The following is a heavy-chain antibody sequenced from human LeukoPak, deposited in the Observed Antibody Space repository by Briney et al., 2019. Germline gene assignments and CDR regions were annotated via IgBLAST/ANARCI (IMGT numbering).Heavy chain of an antibody. CDR3: ARVGSTIFGVVFAY. D-gene: IGHD3-3*01. CDR2: INPNSGGT. J-gene: IGHJ4*02. V-gene: IGHV1-2*02. Sequence: ASVKVSCKASGYTFTSYAMHWVRQAPGQRLEWMGWINPNSGGTNYAQKFQGRVTMTRDTSISTAYMELSRLRSDDTAVYYCARVGSTIFGVVFAYWGQGTLVTVSS. CDR1: GYTFTSYA.